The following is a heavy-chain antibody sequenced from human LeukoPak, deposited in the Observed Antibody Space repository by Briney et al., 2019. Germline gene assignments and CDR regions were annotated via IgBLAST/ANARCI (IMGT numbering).Heavy chain of an antibody. J-gene: IGHJ3*02. CDR3: ARERVITMVRGVIPDAFDI. CDR1: GYTFTGYY. D-gene: IGHD3-10*01. V-gene: IGHV1-2*04. CDR2: INPNSGGT. Sequence: ASVKVSCKASGYTFTGYYMHWVRQAPGQGLEWMGWINPNSGGTNYAQKFQGWVTMTRDTSISTAYMELSRLRSDDTAVYYCARERVITMVRGVIPDAFDIWGQGTMVTVSS.